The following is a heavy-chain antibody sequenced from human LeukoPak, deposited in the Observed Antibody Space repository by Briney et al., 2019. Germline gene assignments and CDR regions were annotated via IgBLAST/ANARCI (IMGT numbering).Heavy chain of an antibody. CDR1: GGSISSSSYY. J-gene: IGHJ4*02. CDR3: ARHEGPASIVGATNYAFDY. D-gene: IGHD1-26*01. V-gene: IGHV4-39*01. Sequence: SETLPLTCTVSGGSISSSSYYWGWIRQPPGKGLEWIGSIYYSGSTYYNPSLKSRVTISVDTSKNQFSLKLSSVTAADTAVYYCARHEGPASIVGATNYAFDYWGQGTLVTVSS. CDR2: IYYSGST.